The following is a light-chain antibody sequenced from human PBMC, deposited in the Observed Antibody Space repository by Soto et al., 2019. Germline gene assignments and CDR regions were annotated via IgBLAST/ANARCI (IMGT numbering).Light chain of an antibody. CDR2: EAS. Sequence: EIVLTQSPATLSLSPGEIATLSFRASQSVSSYLAWYQQKPGQAPRLLIYEASNRATGIPARFSGSGSGTDFTLTISSQEPEDFAVYYCQQRSKWPYTFGQGTRLEIK. CDR3: QQRSKWPYT. V-gene: IGKV3-11*01. CDR1: QSVSSY. J-gene: IGKJ5*01.